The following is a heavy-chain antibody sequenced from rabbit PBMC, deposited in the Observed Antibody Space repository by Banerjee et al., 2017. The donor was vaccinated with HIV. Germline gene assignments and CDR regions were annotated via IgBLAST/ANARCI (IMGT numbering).Heavy chain of an antibody. J-gene: IGHJ4*01. Sequence: QQLEESGGDLVKPGASLTLTCTASGFSFSNGYDMCWVRQAPGKGLEWIGCIITDSGGTYYASWAKGRFTISSASSTTVTLQMTSLAAADTATYFCARDDIYDGAGFALNLWGQGTLVTVS. V-gene: IGHV1S40*01. CDR3: ARDDIYDGAGFALNL. D-gene: IGHD3-1*01. CDR1: GFSFSNGYD. CDR2: IITDSGGT.